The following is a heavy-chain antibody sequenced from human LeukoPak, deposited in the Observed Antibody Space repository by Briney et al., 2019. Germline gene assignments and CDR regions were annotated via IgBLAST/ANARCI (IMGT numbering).Heavy chain of an antibody. D-gene: IGHD2-8*01. Sequence: KPSETLSLTCAVYGGSFSGYYWSWIRQPPGKGLEWIGEINHSGSTNYNPSLKSRVTISVDTSKNQFSLKLSSVTAADTAVYYCARRVMVYAKYYFDYWGQGPWSPSPQ. CDR2: INHSGST. CDR1: GGSFSGYY. V-gene: IGHV4-34*01. J-gene: IGHJ4*02. CDR3: ARRVMVYAKYYFDY.